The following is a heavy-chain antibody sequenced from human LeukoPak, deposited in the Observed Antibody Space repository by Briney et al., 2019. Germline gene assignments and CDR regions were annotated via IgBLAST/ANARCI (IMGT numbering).Heavy chain of an antibody. CDR2: IIPIFGTA. CDR1: GGTFSSYA. D-gene: IGHD2-2*01. V-gene: IGHV1-69*06. Sequence: SVKVSCKASGGTFSSYAISWVRQAPGQGLEWMGGIIPIFGTANYAQKFQGRVTITADKSTSTAYMELSSLRSEDTAVYYCARAPFDLVVVVPAAGFDPWGQGTLVTVSS. J-gene: IGHJ5*02. CDR3: ARAPFDLVVVVPAAGFDP.